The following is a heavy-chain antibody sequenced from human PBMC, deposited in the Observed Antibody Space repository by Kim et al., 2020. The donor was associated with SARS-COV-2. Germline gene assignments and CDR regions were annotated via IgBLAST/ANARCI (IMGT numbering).Heavy chain of an antibody. J-gene: IGHJ3*02. V-gene: IGHV3-7*01. CDR1: GFTFSSYW. D-gene: IGHD2-2*01. Sequence: GGSLRLSCVASGFTFSSYWMSWVRQAPGKGLEWVANIKQDGSEKYYVDSVKGRFTISRDNAKNSLYLQMNSLRAEDTAVYYCAREGSNDAFDIWGQGTMVTVSS. CDR3: AREGSNDAFDI. CDR2: IKQDGSEK.